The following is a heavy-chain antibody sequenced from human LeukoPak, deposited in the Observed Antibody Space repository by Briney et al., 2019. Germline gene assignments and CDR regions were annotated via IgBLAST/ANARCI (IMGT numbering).Heavy chain of an antibody. J-gene: IGHJ4*02. CDR3: AKDQVGSSWSFQLFDY. Sequence: GGSLRLSCAASGFTFSRYGMHWVRQAPGKGLEWVAVISYDGSNKYYGDFVKGRFTISRDNSKNTLYLQMNSLRAEDTAVYYCAKDQVGSSWSFQLFDYWGQGTLVTVSS. CDR2: ISYDGSNK. V-gene: IGHV3-30*18. D-gene: IGHD6-13*01. CDR1: GFTFSRYG.